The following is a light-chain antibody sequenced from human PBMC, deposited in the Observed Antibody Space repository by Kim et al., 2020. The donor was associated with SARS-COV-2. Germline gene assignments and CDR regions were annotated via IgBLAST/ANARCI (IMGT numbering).Light chain of an antibody. V-gene: IGLV1-44*01. CDR1: SSNIGSNP. J-gene: IGLJ2*01. Sequence: ELTQPPSASGTPGQRVTISCSGSSSNIGSNPVNWYQQFPGTAPKLLIYTNNQWPSGVPYRFSGSKSGTSASLAISGLQSEDEADYYCAAWDDSLNGVVFGGGTKLTVL. CDR3: AAWDDSLNGVV. CDR2: TNN.